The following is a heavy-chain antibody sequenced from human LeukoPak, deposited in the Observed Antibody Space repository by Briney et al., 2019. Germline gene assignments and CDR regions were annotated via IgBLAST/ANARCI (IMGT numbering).Heavy chain of an antibody. CDR3: VRGQWLGPDY. V-gene: IGHV4-39*01. CDR2: IYYSGRT. J-gene: IGHJ4*02. CDR1: GGSISSSSFY. Sequence: SETLSLTCTVSGGSISSSSFYWGWIRQPPGKGLECIGSIYYSGRTYYNPSLKSRVTISVDTSKNQFSLKLSSVTAADTAVYYCVRGQWLGPDYWGQGTLVTVSS. D-gene: IGHD6-19*01.